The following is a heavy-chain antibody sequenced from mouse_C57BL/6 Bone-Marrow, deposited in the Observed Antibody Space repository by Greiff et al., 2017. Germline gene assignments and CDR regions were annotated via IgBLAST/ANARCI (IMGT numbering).Heavy chain of an antibody. Sequence: VQLQQPGAELVRPGSSVKLSCKASGYTFTSYWMDWVKQRPGQGLEWIGNIYPSDSETNYNQKFKDKATLTVDKSSSTAYMQLSSLTSEDSAVYYCARRITTNDYFDYWGQGTTLTVSS. J-gene: IGHJ2*01. CDR1: GYTFTSYW. CDR2: IYPSDSET. D-gene: IGHD1-1*01. CDR3: ARRITTNDYFDY. V-gene: IGHV1-61*01.